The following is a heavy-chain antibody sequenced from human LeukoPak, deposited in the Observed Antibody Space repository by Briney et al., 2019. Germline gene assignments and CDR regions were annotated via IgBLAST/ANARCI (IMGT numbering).Heavy chain of an antibody. CDR3: AKDRRGLANLDY. D-gene: IGHD3-16*01. CDR2: ISGSGGST. V-gene: IGHV3-23*01. Sequence: GGSLRLSCSASGFTFSSSAMSWVRQAPGKGLEWVSGISGSGGSTYYADSVKGRFTISRDNSKNTLYLQMNSLRAEDTAVYYCAKDRRGLANLDYWGQGTLVTVSS. CDR1: GFTFSSSA. J-gene: IGHJ4*02.